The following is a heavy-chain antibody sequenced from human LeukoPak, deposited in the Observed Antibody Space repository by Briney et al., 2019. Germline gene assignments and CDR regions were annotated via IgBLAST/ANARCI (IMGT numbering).Heavy chain of an antibody. CDR2: VSASGGHT. CDR3: AKMSDSWTGYYDNWFDS. V-gene: IGHV3-23*01. Sequence: GRSLRLSCAVSGVTFRNFAMNWVRQSPGKGLEWGSTVSASGGHTYYADSVKGRFSISRDNSKNTLYLRLNSLKADDTAVYYCAKMSDSWTGYYDNWFDSWGKGTLVTVSS. D-gene: IGHD3/OR15-3a*01. CDR1: GVTFRNFA. J-gene: IGHJ5*01.